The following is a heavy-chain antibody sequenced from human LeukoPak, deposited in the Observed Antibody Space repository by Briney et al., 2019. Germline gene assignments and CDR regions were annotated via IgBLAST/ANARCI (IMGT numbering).Heavy chain of an antibody. J-gene: IGHJ2*01. V-gene: IGHV3-48*01. CDR1: GFTFRNYN. Sequence: PGGSLRLSCAASGFTFRNYNMNWVRQAPGKGLEWVSYITLSGTTIYYADSVKGRFTISRDNAKNSLYLQMHSLRAEDTALYYCARAYPGRWYFDLWGRGTLVTVSS. CDR2: ITLSGTTI. CDR3: ARAYPGRWYFDL.